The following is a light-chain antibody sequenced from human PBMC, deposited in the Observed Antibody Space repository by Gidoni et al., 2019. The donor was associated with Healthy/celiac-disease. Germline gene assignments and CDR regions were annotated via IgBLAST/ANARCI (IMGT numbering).Light chain of an antibody. CDR2: DAS. J-gene: IGKJ5*01. V-gene: IGKV3-11*01. Sequence: DIVLTQSPATLSLSPGERATLSCSASQSVSSYLAWYKQKPGPAPRLLSYDASNRATGITARCSGSGSGTYFTITISSLEPEDVAVYYCQQRSNWPPTTFGQGTRLEIK. CDR3: QQRSNWPPTT. CDR1: QSVSSY.